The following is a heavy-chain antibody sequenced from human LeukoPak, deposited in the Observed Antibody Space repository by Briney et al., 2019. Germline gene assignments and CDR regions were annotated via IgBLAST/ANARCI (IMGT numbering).Heavy chain of an antibody. V-gene: IGHV1-2*02. CDR3: ARVKYDFWSGYHYYYYMDV. J-gene: IGHJ6*03. CDR1: GYTFTCYY. D-gene: IGHD3-3*01. CDR2: INPNSGGT. Sequence: ASVKVSCKASGYTFTCYYMHWVRQAPGQGLEWMGWINPNSGGTNYAQKFQGRVAMTRDTSISTAYMELSRLRSDDTAVYYCARVKYDFWSGYHYYYYMDVWGKGTTVTVSS.